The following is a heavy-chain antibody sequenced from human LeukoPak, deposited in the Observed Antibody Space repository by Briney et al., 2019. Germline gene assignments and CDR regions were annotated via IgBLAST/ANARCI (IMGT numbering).Heavy chain of an antibody. Sequence: GGSLRLSCAASGFTFSSYSMNWVHQAPGKGLEWVSSISSSSSYIYYADSVKGRFTISRDNAKNSLYLQMNSLRAEDTAVYYCAVGATRAPIDYWGQGTLVTVSS. CDR3: AVGATRAPIDY. CDR1: GFTFSSYS. J-gene: IGHJ4*02. D-gene: IGHD1-26*01. CDR2: ISSSSSYI. V-gene: IGHV3-21*01.